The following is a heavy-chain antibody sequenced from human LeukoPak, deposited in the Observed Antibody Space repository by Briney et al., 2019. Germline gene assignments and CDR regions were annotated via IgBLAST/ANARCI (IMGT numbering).Heavy chain of an antibody. CDR2: IYYSGST. CDR1: GGSISSYY. D-gene: IGHD4-23*01. CDR3: ARYYGGTYYFDY. V-gene: IGHV4-59*01. J-gene: IGHJ4*02. Sequence: SETLSLTCTVSGGSISSYYWSWIRQPPGKGLEWIGYIYYSGSTNYNPSLKSRVTISVDTSKHQFSLKLSSVTAADTAVYYCARYYGGTYYFDYWGQGTLVTVSS.